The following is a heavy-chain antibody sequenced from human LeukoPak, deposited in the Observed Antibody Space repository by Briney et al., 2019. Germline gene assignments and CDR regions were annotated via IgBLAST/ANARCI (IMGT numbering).Heavy chain of an antibody. CDR2: IINKGST. Sequence: PSETLSLTCAVYDVSFSDYHWSWIRQPPGKGLEWLGEIINKGSTNYNPSLKSRVTISVDTSKNQFSLKLSSVTAADTAVYYCASTDYGDYFDYWGQGTLVNVSS. V-gene: IGHV4-34*12. CDR3: ASTDYGDYFDY. CDR1: DVSFSDYH. J-gene: IGHJ4*02. D-gene: IGHD4-17*01.